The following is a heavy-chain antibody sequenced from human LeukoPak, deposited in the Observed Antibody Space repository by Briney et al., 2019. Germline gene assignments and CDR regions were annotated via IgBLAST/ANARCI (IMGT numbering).Heavy chain of an antibody. Sequence: GGSLRLSFAASGFTFSDYWMTWVRQAPGKGLEWVANIKHDGSEKYYVDSVKGRFTISRDNAENSLYLQMNSLRAEDTAVYYCARDLDYVGAFDIWGQGTTVTVSS. D-gene: IGHD4-23*01. V-gene: IGHV3-7*01. CDR3: ARDLDYVGAFDI. CDR1: GFTFSDYW. CDR2: IKHDGSEK. J-gene: IGHJ3*02.